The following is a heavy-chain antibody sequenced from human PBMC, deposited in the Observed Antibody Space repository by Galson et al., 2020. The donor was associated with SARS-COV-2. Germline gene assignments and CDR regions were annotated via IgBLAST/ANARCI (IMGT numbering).Heavy chain of an antibody. CDR1: GGTFSSYA. J-gene: IGHJ4*02. D-gene: IGHD1-26*01. V-gene: IGHV1-69*05. CDR2: IIPIFGTA. CDR3: ASLGPVGAPFDY. Sequence: ASVKVSCKASGGTFSSYAISWVRQAPGQGLEWMGGIIPIFGTANYAQKFQGRVTITTDESTSTAYMELSSLRSEDTAVYSCASLGPVGAPFDYWGQGTLVTVSS.